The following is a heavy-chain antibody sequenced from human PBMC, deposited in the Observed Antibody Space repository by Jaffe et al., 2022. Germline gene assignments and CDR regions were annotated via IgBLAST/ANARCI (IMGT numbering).Heavy chain of an antibody. CDR1: GFTFSSYE. V-gene: IGHV3-48*03. CDR3: ARWVEDTAMADFDY. Sequence: EVQLVESGGGLVQPGGSLRLSCAASGFTFSSYEMNWVRQAPGKGLEWVSYISSSGSTIYYADSVKGRFTISRDNAKNSLYLQMNSLRAEDTAVYYCARWVEDTAMADFDYWGQGTLVTVSS. CDR2: ISSSGSTI. D-gene: IGHD5-18*01. J-gene: IGHJ4*02.